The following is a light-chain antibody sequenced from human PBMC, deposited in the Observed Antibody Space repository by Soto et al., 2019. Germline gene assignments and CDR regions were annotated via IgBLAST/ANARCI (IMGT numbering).Light chain of an antibody. CDR1: SGHSTYI. CDR3: ETWYSNTHKL. Sequence: QPVLPKSSSASASLGSSVKLTCILSSGHSTYIIAWHQQQPGKAPRFLMTIDRSGSYNRGSGVPDRFSGSSSGADRYLTISNLQFEDEGDYYCETWYSNTHKLFGGGTKVTVL. V-gene: IGLV4-60*02. J-gene: IGLJ3*02. CDR2: IDRSGSY.